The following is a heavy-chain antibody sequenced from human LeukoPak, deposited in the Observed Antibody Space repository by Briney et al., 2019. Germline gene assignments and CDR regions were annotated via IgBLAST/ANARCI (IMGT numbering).Heavy chain of an antibody. J-gene: IGHJ5*02. Sequence: GGSLRLSCAASGFTVSSNYMSWVRQAPGKGLEWVSVIYSGGSTYYADPVKGRFTISRDNSKNTLYLQMNSLRAEDTAVYYCARLIEEMATSNNWFDPWGQGTLVTVSS. D-gene: IGHD5-24*01. V-gene: IGHV3-53*01. CDR1: GFTVSSNY. CDR3: ARLIEEMATSNNWFDP. CDR2: IYSGGST.